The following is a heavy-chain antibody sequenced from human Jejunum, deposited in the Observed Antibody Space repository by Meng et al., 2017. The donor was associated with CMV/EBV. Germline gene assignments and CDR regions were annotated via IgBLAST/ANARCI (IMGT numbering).Heavy chain of an antibody. V-gene: IGHV4-31*03. J-gene: IGHJ5*02. CDR2: MKDSGST. CDR1: GGSISSRGYY. Sequence: VPLRKSCAGLVDPSQALVLTGTAAGGSISSRGYYWSWLRQHAGKGLERIGYMKDSGSTYYNPSLNSRVTISADTSKNQSSLKLSSVTAADTAVYYCARASYGSGSPLGESWFDPWGQGTLVTVSS. CDR3: ARASYGSGSPLGESWFDP. D-gene: IGHD3-10*01.